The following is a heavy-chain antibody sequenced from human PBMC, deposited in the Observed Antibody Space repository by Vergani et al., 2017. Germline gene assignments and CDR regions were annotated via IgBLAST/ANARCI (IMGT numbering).Heavy chain of an antibody. CDR3: ARGYYGRGDN. V-gene: IGHV4-61*02. Sequence: QVQLQELGPGLVKPSQTLSLIFSVSGNSITSSTYYWSWTRQPAGKGLEYIGRIYTTGSTNYNPSLKSRVTISVDTSKNQFSLNLSSVTAADTAMYYCARGYYGRGDNWCQGTLVTVSS. D-gene: IGHD3-16*01. CDR2: IYTTGST. J-gene: IGHJ4*02. CDR1: GNSITSSTYY.